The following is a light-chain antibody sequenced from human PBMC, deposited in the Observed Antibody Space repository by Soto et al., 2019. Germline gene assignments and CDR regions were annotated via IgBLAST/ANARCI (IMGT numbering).Light chain of an antibody. J-gene: IGKJ3*01. V-gene: IGKV3-20*01. CDR2: AAS. CDR3: QQYGSTFT. Sequence: IVLTQSPGTLSLSPGETATLSCRASQSFSSNSLAWYQQRPDQAPRLLIYAASTRATGIPDRFSGSGSGTDFTLTISRLEPEDFAVYYCQQYGSTFTFGPGTKVDI. CDR1: QSFSSNS.